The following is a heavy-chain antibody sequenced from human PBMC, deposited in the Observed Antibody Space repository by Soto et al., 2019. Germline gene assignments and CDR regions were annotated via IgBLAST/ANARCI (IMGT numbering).Heavy chain of an antibody. D-gene: IGHD3-10*01. CDR1: GDSISSATYY. CDR3: ARFPYGSGAGYFQN. Sequence: QLQLQESGPGLVKPSETLSLTCTVSGDSISSATYYWGWIRQPPGKGLEWIVTISYSGTTYYNPSLNSRLTISVDTSKNHFSLNLSSVTAADTAVYYCARFPYGSGAGYFQNWGQGTLVTVSS. CDR2: ISYSGTT. V-gene: IGHV4-39*02. J-gene: IGHJ1*01.